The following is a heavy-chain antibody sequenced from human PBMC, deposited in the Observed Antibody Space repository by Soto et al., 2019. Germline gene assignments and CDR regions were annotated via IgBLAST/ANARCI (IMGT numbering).Heavy chain of an antibody. CDR1: GGSISSSSYY. CDR2: IYYSGST. CDR3: ARHARYSSSSISNWFDP. D-gene: IGHD6-13*01. Sequence: SETLSLTCTVSGGSISSSSYYWGWIRQPPGKGLEWIGSIYYSGSTYYNPSLKSRVTISVDTSKNQFSLKLSSVTAADTAVYYCARHARYSSSSISNWFDPWGKGTLVIVSS. J-gene: IGHJ5*02. V-gene: IGHV4-39*01.